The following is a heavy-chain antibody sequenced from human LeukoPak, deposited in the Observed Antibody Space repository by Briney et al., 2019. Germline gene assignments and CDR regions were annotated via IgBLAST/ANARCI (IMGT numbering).Heavy chain of an antibody. CDR2: IYTSGST. J-gene: IGHJ5*02. D-gene: IGHD2-2*01. V-gene: IGHV4-61*02. CDR1: GGSISSGSYY. Sequence: PSETLSLTCTVSGGSISSGSYYWSWIRQPAGKGLEWIGRIYTSGSTNYNPSLKSRVTISVDTSKNQFSLKLSSVTAADTAVYYCARATLVVVPAAMGWFDPWGQGTLVTVSS. CDR3: ARATLVVVPAAMGWFDP.